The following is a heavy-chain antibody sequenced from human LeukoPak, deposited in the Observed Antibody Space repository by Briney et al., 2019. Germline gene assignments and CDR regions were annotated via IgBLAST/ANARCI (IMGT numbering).Heavy chain of an antibody. CDR3: AGDKGSGYREPTLTN. D-gene: IGHD3-22*01. J-gene: IGHJ4*02. V-gene: IGHV3-7*01. Sequence: GGSLRLSCAASGFTFSSYWMSWVRQAPGKGLEWVANIKQDGSEKYYVDSVKGRFTISRDNAKNSLYLQMNGLRAEDTAVYYCAGDKGSGYREPTLTNWGQGTLVTVSS. CDR1: GFTFSSYW. CDR2: IKQDGSEK.